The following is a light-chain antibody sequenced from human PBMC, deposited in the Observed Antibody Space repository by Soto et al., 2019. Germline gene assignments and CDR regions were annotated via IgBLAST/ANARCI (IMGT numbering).Light chain of an antibody. Sequence: QSALTQPASVSGSPGQSITISCTGTSSDVGGYNYVSWYQQHPGKAPKLMIYDVSNRPSRVSNRFSGSKSGNTASLTISGLQAVDETYYYCSLYTSMSTYVVGTGTKLSGL. CDR1: SSDVGGYNY. CDR2: DVS. V-gene: IGLV2-14*01. CDR3: SLYTSMSTYV. J-gene: IGLJ1*01.